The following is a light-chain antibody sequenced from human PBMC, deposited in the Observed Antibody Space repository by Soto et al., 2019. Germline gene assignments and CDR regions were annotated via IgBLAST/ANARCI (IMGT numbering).Light chain of an antibody. CDR1: QTISSH. CDR3: QKYNSAPRT. J-gene: IGKJ1*01. CDR2: AAS. Sequence: IHMTHSPSSLSASVVYRVIITFRASQTISSHLNWYQQKPGKAPNLLVYAASSLQSGVPSRFTGSGSGTDFTLTISSLQPEDVATYYCQKYNSAPRTFGQGTKVDIK. V-gene: IGKV1-39*01.